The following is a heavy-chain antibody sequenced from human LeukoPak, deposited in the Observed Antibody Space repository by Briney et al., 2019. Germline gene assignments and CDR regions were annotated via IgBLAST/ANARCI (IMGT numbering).Heavy chain of an antibody. V-gene: IGHV5-51*01. Sequence: PGASLKISCKGSGYSFTSNWIGWVRQLPGKGLEWMGIIYPGDSDIRYSPSFQGQVTISADKSISTAYLQWSSLNASDTAMYYCAREAGRGDAFDIWGQGTMVTVSS. D-gene: IGHD3-10*01. CDR1: GYSFTSNW. J-gene: IGHJ3*02. CDR3: AREAGRGDAFDI. CDR2: IYPGDSDI.